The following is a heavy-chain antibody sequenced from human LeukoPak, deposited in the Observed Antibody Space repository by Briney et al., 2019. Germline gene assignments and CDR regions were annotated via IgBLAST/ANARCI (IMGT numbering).Heavy chain of an antibody. CDR2: ISSSGSTI. J-gene: IGHJ6*03. V-gene: IGHV3-11*04. CDR3: ARDSSSQSYYYYYYMDV. D-gene: IGHD6-13*01. CDR1: GFTFSDYY. Sequence: PGGSLRLSCAASGFTFSDYYMSWLRQAPGKGLEWVSYISSSGSTIYYADSVKGRFTISRDIAKNSLYLQMNSLRAEDTAVYYCARDSSSQSYYYYYYMDVWGKGTTVTVSS.